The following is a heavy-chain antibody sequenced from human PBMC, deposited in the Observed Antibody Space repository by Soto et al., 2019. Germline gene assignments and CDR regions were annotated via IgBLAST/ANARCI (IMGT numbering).Heavy chain of an antibody. J-gene: IGHJ6*01. CDR2: IYYSGST. D-gene: IGHD3-10*01. Sequence: PSETLSLTCTVSGGSISSGDYYWSWIRQPPGKGLEWIGYIYYSGSTYYNPSLKSRVTISVDTSKNQFSLKLSSVTAADMAVYYCARDAYYYGSGSGRGGYYGMDVWGQGTTVTVSS. V-gene: IGHV4-30-4*01. CDR1: GGSISSGDYY. CDR3: ARDAYYYGSGSGRGGYYGMDV.